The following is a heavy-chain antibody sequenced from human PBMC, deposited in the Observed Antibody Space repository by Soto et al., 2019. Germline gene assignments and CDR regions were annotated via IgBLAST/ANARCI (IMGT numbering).Heavy chain of an antibody. D-gene: IGHD5-12*01. CDR3: ARYSGYDYVEIDRYFDY. J-gene: IGHJ4*02. V-gene: IGHV4-30-4*01. CDR1: GGSISSGDYY. CDR2: IYYSGST. Sequence: SETLSLTCTVSGGSISSGDYYWSWIRQPPGKGLEWIGYIYYSGSTYYNPSLKSRVTISVDTSKNQFSLKLSSVTAADTAVYYCARYSGYDYVEIDRYFDYWGQGTLVTVSS.